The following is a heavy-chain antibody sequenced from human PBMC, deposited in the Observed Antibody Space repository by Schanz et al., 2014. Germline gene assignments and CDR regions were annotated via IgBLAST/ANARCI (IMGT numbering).Heavy chain of an antibody. CDR3: AMDSSGGGCHI. Sequence: QVQLEESGGGVVQPGGSLRLSCVASGFSFSGFAVHWVRQAPGKGLEWVSIVSHGGFTKHYADSVRGRFTLARDNSKNPVYLQMNSLSAEETDLYFCAMDSSGGGCHIWGQGTMVTVSS. V-gene: IGHV3-30*04. CDR1: GFSFSGFA. CDR2: VSHGGFTK. J-gene: IGHJ3*02. D-gene: IGHD6-19*01.